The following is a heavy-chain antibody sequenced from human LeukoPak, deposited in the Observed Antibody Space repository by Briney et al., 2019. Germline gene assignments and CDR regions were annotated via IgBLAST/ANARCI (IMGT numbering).Heavy chain of an antibody. CDR2: IKSKTGGGTT. CDR1: GFTFSNAW. V-gene: IGHV3-15*01. Sequence: PGGSLRLSCAASGFTFSNAWMSWVRQAPGKGLEWVGRIKSKTGGGTTDYAAPVKGRFTISRDDSKNTLYLQMNSLKTEDTAVYYCTTDLGIAVAGYYYYGMDVWGQGTTVTVSS. D-gene: IGHD6-19*01. J-gene: IGHJ6*02. CDR3: TTDLGIAVAGYYYYGMDV.